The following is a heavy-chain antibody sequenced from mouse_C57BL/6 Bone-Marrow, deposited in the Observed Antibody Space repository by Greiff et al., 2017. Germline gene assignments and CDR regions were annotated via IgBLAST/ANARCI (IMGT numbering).Heavy chain of an antibody. Sequence: QVQMQQSGAELARPGASVKLSCKASGYTFTSYGISWVKQRTGQGLEWIGEIYPRSGNTYYNEKFKGKATLTAAKSSSTAYMERRSLTSEDSAVYFCARGLLRRWYFDVWGTGTTVTVSS. CDR2: IYPRSGNT. V-gene: IGHV1-81*01. CDR1: GYTFTSYG. D-gene: IGHD1-2*01. CDR3: ARGLLRRWYFDV. J-gene: IGHJ1*03.